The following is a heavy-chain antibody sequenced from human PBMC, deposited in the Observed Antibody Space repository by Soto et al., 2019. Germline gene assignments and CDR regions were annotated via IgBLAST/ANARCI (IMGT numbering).Heavy chain of an antibody. CDR2: IRSKAYGGTT. V-gene: IGHV3-49*03. D-gene: IGHD4-17*01. CDR3: SRSGHKPVNFDF. J-gene: IGHJ4*02. Sequence: PGGSLRLSCTTSGFSFGDYAMTWFRQAPGKGLEWVGCIRSKAYGGTTEYAASVKGRFTISRDDSKSIAYLQMNSLKTEDTAVYYCSRSGHKPVNFDFWGQGSLVTGSS. CDR1: GFSFGDYA.